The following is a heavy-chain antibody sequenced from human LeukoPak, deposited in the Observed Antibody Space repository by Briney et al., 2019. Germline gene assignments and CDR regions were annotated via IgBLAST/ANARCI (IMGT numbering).Heavy chain of an antibody. V-gene: IGHV3-48*01. CDR3: ARDTPGYYSMTTVTTYYFDY. J-gene: IGHJ4*02. CDR2: ISSSSSTI. D-gene: IGHD4-17*01. Sequence: PGGSLRLSCAASGFTFSSYSMNWVRQAPGKGLEWVSYISSSSSTIYYADSVKGRFTISRDNAKNSLYLQMNSLRAEDTAVYYCARDTPGYYSMTTVTTYYFDYWGQGTLVTVSS. CDR1: GFTFSSYS.